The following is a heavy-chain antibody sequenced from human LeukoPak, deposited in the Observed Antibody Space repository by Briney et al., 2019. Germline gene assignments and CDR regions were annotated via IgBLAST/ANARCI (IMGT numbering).Heavy chain of an antibody. V-gene: IGHV5-51*01. CDR3: ARLVNGYSGYFDY. D-gene: IGHD5-24*01. CDR2: IYPADSST. CDR1: GYSFTTCW. J-gene: IGHJ4*02. Sequence: GESLKISCKASGYSFTTCWIGWVRQAPGKGLEWMGIIYPADSSTEYSPSFQGQVTISVDKSVNTAYLQWSRLKASDTATYYCARLVNGYSGYFDYWGQGTLVTVSS.